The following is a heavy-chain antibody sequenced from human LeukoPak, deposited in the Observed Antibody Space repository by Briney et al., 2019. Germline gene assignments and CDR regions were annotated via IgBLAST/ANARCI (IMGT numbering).Heavy chain of an antibody. CDR2: INHSGST. CDR1: GGSFSGYY. V-gene: IGHV4-34*01. CDR3: ARDRYYDYVWGSYRYDFGFDY. J-gene: IGHJ4*02. Sequence: SETLSLTCAVYGGSFSGYYWSWIRQPPGKGLEWIGEINHSGSTDYNPSLKSRVTISVDTSKNQFSLKLSSVTAADTAVYYCARDRYYDYVWGSYRYDFGFDYWGQGTLVTVSS. D-gene: IGHD3-16*02.